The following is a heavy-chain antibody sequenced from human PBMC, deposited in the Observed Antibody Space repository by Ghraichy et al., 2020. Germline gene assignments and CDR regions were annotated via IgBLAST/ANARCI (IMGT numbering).Heavy chain of an antibody. CDR3: VRVGQLYCRGGNCYYFDY. CDR2: ITTDSDLT. Sequence: GESLNISCAASGFTFSAYNMNWVRQAPGKGLEWVSYITTDSDLTYYAGSVRGRFTISRDDAKKSLYLQMNALRAEDTAVYYCVRVGQLYCRGGNCYYFDYWGLGTLVTVSS. V-gene: IGHV3-48*01. J-gene: IGHJ4*02. D-gene: IGHD2-15*01. CDR1: GFTFSAYN.